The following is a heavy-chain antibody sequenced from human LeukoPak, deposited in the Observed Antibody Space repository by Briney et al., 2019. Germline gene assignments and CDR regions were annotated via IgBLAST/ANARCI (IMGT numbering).Heavy chain of an antibody. CDR3: ARRDSSSRYEDN. J-gene: IGHJ4*02. CDR2: IDPSDSYT. CDR1: GSSFNNYW. D-gene: IGHD6-13*01. Sequence: GESLKISCKGSGSSFNNYWISWVRQMSGKGLEWMGRIDPSDSYTKYSPPFQGHVTMSVDNSINTAYLQWRSLKASDSAMYYCARRDSSSRYEDNWGQGTLVTVSS. V-gene: IGHV5-10-1*01.